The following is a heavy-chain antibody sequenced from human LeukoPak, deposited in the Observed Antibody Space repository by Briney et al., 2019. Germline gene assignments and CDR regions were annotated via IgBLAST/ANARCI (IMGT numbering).Heavy chain of an antibody. CDR3: ARSRGAGPGAYFDY. Sequence: GGSLRLSCAASGFTFSSSGMHWVRQAPGKGLEWVAVIWSDGSNKYYADSVKGRFTVSRDNAKNSLYLQMNSLRAEDTAVYYCARSRGAGPGAYFDYWGQGTLITVSS. CDR2: IWSDGSNK. J-gene: IGHJ4*02. V-gene: IGHV3-33*01. CDR1: GFTFSSSG. D-gene: IGHD6-19*01.